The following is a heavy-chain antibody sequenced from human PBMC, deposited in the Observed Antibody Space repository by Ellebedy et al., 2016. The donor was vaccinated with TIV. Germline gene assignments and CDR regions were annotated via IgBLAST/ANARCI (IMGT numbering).Heavy chain of an antibody. J-gene: IGHJ4*02. V-gene: IGHV4-59*01. Sequence: MPSETLSLTCTVSGGSISSYYWSWIRQPPGKGLEWIGYIYYSGSTNYNPSLKSRVTISVDTSKNQFSLKLRSVTAADTAVYYCARGRTNWGIDYWGQGTLVTVSS. CDR2: IYYSGST. D-gene: IGHD7-27*01. CDR3: ARGRTNWGIDY. CDR1: GGSISSYY.